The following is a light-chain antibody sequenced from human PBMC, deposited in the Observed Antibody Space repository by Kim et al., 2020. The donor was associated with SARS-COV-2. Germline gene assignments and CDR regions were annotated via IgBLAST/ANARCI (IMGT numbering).Light chain of an antibody. J-gene: IGKJ2*01. CDR3: HHFNKWPPEP. Sequence: EIVMTQSPGILSVSPGERVTLSCRASQSVGSDLAWYQQKPGQAPRLLIYEASTRAAGIPARFSGSGSGTEFTLTIGSLQSEDFAIYYCHHFNKWPPEPFGQGTKLEI. CDR2: EAS. V-gene: IGKV3-15*01. CDR1: QSVGSD.